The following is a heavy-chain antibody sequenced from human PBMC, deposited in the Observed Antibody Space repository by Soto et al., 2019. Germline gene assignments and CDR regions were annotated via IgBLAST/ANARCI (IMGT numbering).Heavy chain of an antibody. Sequence: QVQLVESGGGVVQPGRSLRLSCAASGFTFRTFGMHWVRQAPGMGLEWVASISNDAKNDYYTDSVRGRFTISRDNSREAMYLEMSSLRVEDTARYSCAKDYDDPGFAHWGQGILVTVSA. V-gene: IGHV3-30*18. CDR1: GFTFRTFG. CDR3: AKDYDDPGFAH. J-gene: IGHJ4*02. D-gene: IGHD3-3*01. CDR2: ISNDAKND.